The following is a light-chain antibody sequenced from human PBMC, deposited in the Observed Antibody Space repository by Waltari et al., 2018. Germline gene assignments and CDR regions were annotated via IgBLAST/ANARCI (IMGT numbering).Light chain of an antibody. CDR2: ANA. CDR3: QSYDSSLSGSWV. CDR1: SSNIGAGYD. J-gene: IGLJ3*02. V-gene: IGLV1-40*01. Sequence: QSVLTQPPSVSGAPGQRVTISCTGTSSNIGAGYDVHWYQQLPGTTPELILYANANRPSGVPDGFAGTRSGTSGSLAITGLQAEDEADYYCQSYDSSLSGSWVFGGGTKLTVL.